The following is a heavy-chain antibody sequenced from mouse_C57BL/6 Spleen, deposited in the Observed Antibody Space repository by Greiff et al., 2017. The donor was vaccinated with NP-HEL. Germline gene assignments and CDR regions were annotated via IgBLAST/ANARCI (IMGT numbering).Heavy chain of an antibody. CDR2: INPNNGGT. CDR1: GYTFTDYY. Sequence: VQLQQSGPELVKPGASVKISCKASGYTFTDYYMNWVKQSHGKSLEWIGDINPNNGGTSYNQKFKGKATLTVDKSSSTAYMELRSLTSEDSAVYYCARELPAWFAYWGQGTLVTVSA. V-gene: IGHV1-26*01. CDR3: ARELPAWFAY. J-gene: IGHJ3*01.